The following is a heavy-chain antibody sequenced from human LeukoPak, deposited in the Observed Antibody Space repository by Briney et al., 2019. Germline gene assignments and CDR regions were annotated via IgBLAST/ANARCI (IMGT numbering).Heavy chain of an antibody. J-gene: IGHJ4*02. CDR2: IYASGRT. CDR3: ARGFGEFLSYFDY. D-gene: IGHD3-10*01. Sequence: SETLSLTCTVSGGSISRYYGSWIRQPAGKGLERIGHIYASGRTSYDPSLKSRVTMSVDTSKNQFSLRLTSVTAADTAVYYCARGFGEFLSYFDYWGQGTLVTVSS. CDR1: GGSISRYY. V-gene: IGHV4-4*07.